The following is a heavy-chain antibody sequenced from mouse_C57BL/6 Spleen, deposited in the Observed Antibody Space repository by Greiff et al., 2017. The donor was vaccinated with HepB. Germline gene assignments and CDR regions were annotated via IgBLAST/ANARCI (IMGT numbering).Heavy chain of an antibody. D-gene: IGHD2-3*01. Sequence: VKLQESGAELVKPGASVKISCKASGYAFSSYWMNWVKQRPGKGLEWIGQIYPGDGDTNYNGKFKGKATLTADKSSSTAYMQLSSLTSEDSAVYFCARYDGSPNYFDYWGQGTTLTVSS. J-gene: IGHJ2*01. CDR3: ARYDGSPNYFDY. CDR1: GYAFSSYW. CDR2: IYPGDGDT. V-gene: IGHV1-80*01.